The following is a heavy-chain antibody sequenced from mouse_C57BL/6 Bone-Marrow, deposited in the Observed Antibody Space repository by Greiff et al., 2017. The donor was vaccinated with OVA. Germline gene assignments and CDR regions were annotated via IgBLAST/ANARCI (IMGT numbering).Heavy chain of an antibody. CDR2: IYPRDGST. Sequence: QVQLQHSAAELVKPGASVKISCTVSGYTFTDHTIHWMKQRPEQGLEWIGYIYPRDGSTKYNEKFTGKATLTADNSSSTAYMQLNSLTSEDSAVYFCARGNYGNSSQDYWGQGTTLTVSS. D-gene: IGHD2-1*01. J-gene: IGHJ2*01. V-gene: IGHV1-78*01. CDR1: GYTFTDHT. CDR3: ARGNYGNSSQDY.